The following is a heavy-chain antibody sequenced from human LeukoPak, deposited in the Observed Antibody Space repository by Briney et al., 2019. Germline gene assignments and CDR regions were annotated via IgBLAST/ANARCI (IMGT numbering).Heavy chain of an antibody. D-gene: IGHD2-15*01. J-gene: IGHJ5*02. Sequence: GGSPRLSCAASGFTFSDYYMSWVRQAPGKGLDWVSYISSSGSAIYYADSVRGRFTISRDNAKNSLYLQMNSLRAEDTAVYYCARARRDCSGGSCYPDYNWFDPWGQGTLVTVSS. CDR3: ARARRDCSGGSCYPDYNWFDP. CDR1: GFTFSDYY. V-gene: IGHV3-11*04. CDR2: ISSSGSAI.